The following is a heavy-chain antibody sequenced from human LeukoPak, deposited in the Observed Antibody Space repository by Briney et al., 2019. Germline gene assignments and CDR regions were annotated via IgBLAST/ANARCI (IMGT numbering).Heavy chain of an antibody. J-gene: IGHJ4*02. CDR1: GGSISSYY. V-gene: IGHV4-59*12. D-gene: IGHD2-8*02. Sequence: PSETLSLTCTVSGGSISSYYWSWIRQPPGKGLEWIGYIYYSGSTNYNPSLKSRVTISVDKSKNQFSLKLSSVTAADTAVYYCARVSVVVYASDYWGQGTLVTVSS. CDR3: ARVSVVVYASDY. CDR2: IYYSGST.